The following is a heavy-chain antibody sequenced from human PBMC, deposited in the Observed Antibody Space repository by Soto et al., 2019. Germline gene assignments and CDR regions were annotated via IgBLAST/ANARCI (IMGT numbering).Heavy chain of an antibody. CDR2: INHSGST. J-gene: IGHJ6*03. D-gene: IGHD3-3*01. CDR1: GGSFSAYY. V-gene: IGHV4-34*01. CDR3: ARMSGYNYYYYYYMDV. Sequence: SETLSLTCGVYGGSFSAYYWSWIRQPPGKGLEWIGEINHSGSTNYNPSLKSRVTISLDTSKNQFSLKLSSVTAADTAVYYCARMSGYNYYYYYYMDVWGKGTTVTVSS.